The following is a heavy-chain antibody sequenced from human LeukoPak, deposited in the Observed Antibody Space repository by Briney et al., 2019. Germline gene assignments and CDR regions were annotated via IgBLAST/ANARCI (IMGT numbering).Heavy chain of an antibody. CDR3: AKDWTPHNRVYDCLDA. Sequence: GGSLRLSCVGSGFAFGVHAMSWVRQAPGKGPEWVATIGSDADLFYAESVKGRFTNSRDDPRNTVWLQMNSLRAEDTALYYCAKDWTPHNRVYDCLDAWGQGTQVTVSS. CDR1: GFAFGVHA. D-gene: IGHD3-16*01. CDR2: IGSDADL. J-gene: IGHJ5*02. V-gene: IGHV3-23*01.